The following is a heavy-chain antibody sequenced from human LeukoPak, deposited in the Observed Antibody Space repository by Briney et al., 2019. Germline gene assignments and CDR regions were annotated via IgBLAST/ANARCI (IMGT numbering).Heavy chain of an antibody. Sequence: SVKVSCKASGGTFSSYAISWVRQAPGQGLEWMGGIIPIFGTANYAQKFQGRVTITADESTSTAYMDLSSLRSEDTAVYYCANWGYCSGGSCYSDSNPLTAEYFQHWGQGTLVTVSS. CDR2: IIPIFGTA. V-gene: IGHV1-69*01. CDR3: ANWGYCSGGSCYSDSNPLTAEYFQH. CDR1: GGTFSSYA. J-gene: IGHJ1*01. D-gene: IGHD2-15*01.